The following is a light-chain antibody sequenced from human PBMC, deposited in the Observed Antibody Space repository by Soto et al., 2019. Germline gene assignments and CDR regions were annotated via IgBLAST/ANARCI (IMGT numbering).Light chain of an antibody. CDR2: DAS. CDR1: QDINKY. V-gene: IGKV1-33*01. J-gene: IGKJ2*01. CDR3: QQYDNFPYT. Sequence: DIQMTQSPSSLSASVGDRVTITCQASQDINKYLNWYQQKPGKAPKLLIYDASNLETGVPSRFSGSGSGTDFTFTISSLQPEDIATYYCQQYDNFPYTFGQGTKLEIK.